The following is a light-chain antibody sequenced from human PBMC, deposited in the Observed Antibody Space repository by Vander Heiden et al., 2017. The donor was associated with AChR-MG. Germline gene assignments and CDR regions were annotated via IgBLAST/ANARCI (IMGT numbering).Light chain of an antibody. V-gene: IGLV3-9*01. J-gene: IGLJ2*01. CDR3: QVWDSSTVG. CDR2: RDS. Sequence: SYELTQPLSVSVALGQTARITCGGNNIGSKNVHWYQQKPGQAPGLVIYRDSNRPSGIPERFSGSNSGNTATLTISRAQAGDEADYYCQVWDSSTVGLGGGTKLTGL. CDR1: NIGSKN.